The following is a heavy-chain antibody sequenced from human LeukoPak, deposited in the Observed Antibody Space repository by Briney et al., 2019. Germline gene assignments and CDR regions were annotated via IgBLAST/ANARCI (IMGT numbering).Heavy chain of an antibody. CDR2: ISSSGSTI. Sequence: PGGSLRLSCAASGFTFSDYYMSWIRQAPGKGLEWVSYISSSGSTIYYADSVKGRFTISRDNAKNSLYPQMNSLRAEDTAVYYCARDRIWDTVGATSWFDPWGQGTLVTVSS. J-gene: IGHJ5*02. CDR3: ARDRIWDTVGATSWFDP. D-gene: IGHD1-26*01. V-gene: IGHV3-11*01. CDR1: GFTFSDYY.